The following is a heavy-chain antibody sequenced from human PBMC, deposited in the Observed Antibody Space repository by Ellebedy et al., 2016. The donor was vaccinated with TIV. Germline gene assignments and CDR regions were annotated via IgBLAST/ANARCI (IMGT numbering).Heavy chain of an antibody. CDR1: GFSFSSYW. CDR2: INQDGSRI. CDR3: ARDGAYGDYSPGYYGMDV. Sequence: GESLKISCGASGFSFSSYWMSWVRQAPGKGLEWVANINQDGSRIYYVDSVKGRFTISRDNAKNSVFLRMNTLRAEDTAVYHCARDGAYGDYSPGYYGMDVWGQGTTVTVSS. D-gene: IGHD3-22*01. V-gene: IGHV3-7*03. J-gene: IGHJ6*02.